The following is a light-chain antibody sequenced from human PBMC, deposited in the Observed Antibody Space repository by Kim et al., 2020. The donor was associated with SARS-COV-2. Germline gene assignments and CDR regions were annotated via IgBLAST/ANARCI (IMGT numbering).Light chain of an antibody. CDR1: QSFSSSY. Sequence: SPGQRATLSCRASQSFSSSYLAWYQQRPGQAPRLLIYDTSSRATGIPDRFSGSGSGTDFTLTISRLEPEDFAVYYCQQYGTSPPCTFGQGTKLEI. J-gene: IGKJ2*02. CDR2: DTS. V-gene: IGKV3-20*01. CDR3: QQYGTSPPCT.